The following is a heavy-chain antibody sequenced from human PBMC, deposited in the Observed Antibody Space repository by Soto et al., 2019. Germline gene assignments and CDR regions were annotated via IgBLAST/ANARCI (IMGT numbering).Heavy chain of an antibody. D-gene: IGHD5-18*01. J-gene: IGHJ5*02. CDR1: GYPFKSYH. Sequence: QVQLVQSGAEVRKPGASVKLSCQTSGYPFKSYHMHWVRQAPGQGLEWMGVINPTEGRTRYSQKFQDRVTMTRDTSTSTVYMELSSLRSEDTAMYFCARGREISFGYNWFDPWGQGTRVTVSS. CDR2: INPTEGRT. V-gene: IGHV1-46*02. CDR3: ARGREISFGYNWFDP.